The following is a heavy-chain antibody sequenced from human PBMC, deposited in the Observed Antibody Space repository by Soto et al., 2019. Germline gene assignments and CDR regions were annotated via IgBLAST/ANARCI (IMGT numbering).Heavy chain of an antibody. CDR1: GGYIRNYY. J-gene: IGHJ3*01. CDR3: AATTISQGSAFDV. V-gene: IGHV4-59*08. Sequence: SETLSLTCNVSGGYIRNYYWSWIRQPPGKGLEWFGYVYFNGNTNYNPSLKSRVTISVATSKNQFSLNLNSVTAADTAVYYCAATTISQGSAFDVWGQGIAVTVSS. D-gene: IGHD3-10*01. CDR2: VYFNGNT.